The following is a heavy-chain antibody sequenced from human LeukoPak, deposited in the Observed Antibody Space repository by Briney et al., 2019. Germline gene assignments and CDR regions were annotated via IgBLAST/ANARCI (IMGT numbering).Heavy chain of an antibody. V-gene: IGHV3-53*01. J-gene: IGHJ3*02. Sequence: PGGSLRLSCAASGFSVRTNYMSWVRQAPGKGLEWVSVIYSGGTIRYADSVKGRFTISRDNSGDTLHLQMNSLKVDDTAVYYCVRAVHHLFYSDSSGYYGDGCEIWGDGTVVTVSS. CDR3: VRAVHHLFYSDSSGYYGDGCEI. D-gene: IGHD3-22*01. CDR1: GFSVRTNY. CDR2: IYSGGTI.